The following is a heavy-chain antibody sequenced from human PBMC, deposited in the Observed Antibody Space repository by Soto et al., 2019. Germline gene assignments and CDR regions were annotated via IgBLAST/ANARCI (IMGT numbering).Heavy chain of an antibody. Sequence: EVQLVESGGGLVKPGGSLRLSCAASGFTFSSYSMNWVRQAPGKGLEWVSSISSSSSYIYYADSVKGRFTISRDNAKNSLYLQMNSLRAEDTAVYYCARGVCTNGVCCLDYWGQGTLVTVSS. CDR3: ARGVCTNGVCCLDY. J-gene: IGHJ4*02. D-gene: IGHD2-8*01. V-gene: IGHV3-21*01. CDR1: GFTFSSYS. CDR2: ISSSSSYI.